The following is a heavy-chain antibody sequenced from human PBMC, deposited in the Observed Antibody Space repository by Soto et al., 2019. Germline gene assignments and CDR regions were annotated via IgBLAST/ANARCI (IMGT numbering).Heavy chain of an antibody. V-gene: IGHV3-33*01. CDR3: ARDSYCSSGYYSGEYYFDY. CDR2: IWYDGSNK. Sequence: GGSLRLSCAASGFTFSSYGMHWVRQAPGKGLEWVAVIWYDGSNKYYADSVKGRFTISRDNSKNTLYPQMNSLRAEDTAVYYCARDSYCSSGYYSGEYYFDYWGQGTLVTVSS. D-gene: IGHD3-22*01. J-gene: IGHJ4*02. CDR1: GFTFSSYG.